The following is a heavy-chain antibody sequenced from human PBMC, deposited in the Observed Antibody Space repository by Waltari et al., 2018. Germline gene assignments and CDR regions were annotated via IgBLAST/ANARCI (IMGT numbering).Heavy chain of an antibody. Sequence: QVQLQESGPGLVKPSETLSLTCTVSGGSISSYYWSWIRQPPGKGLEWIGYIYTRGSTNYNPARKSRVTISVDTSKNQFSLKLSSVTAADTAVYYCARGRYSSSSIPFDDWGQGTLVTVSS. CDR1: GGSISSYY. CDR2: IYTRGST. CDR3: ARGRYSSSSIPFDD. V-gene: IGHV4-4*09. D-gene: IGHD6-6*01. J-gene: IGHJ4*02.